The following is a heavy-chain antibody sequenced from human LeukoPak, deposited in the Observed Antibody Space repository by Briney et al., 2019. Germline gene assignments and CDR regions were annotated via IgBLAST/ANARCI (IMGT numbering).Heavy chain of an antibody. CDR2: IYYSGST. CDR3: ARGWYSYGRHFDY. Sequence: SETLSLTCTVSGGSISSSSYYWGWIRQPPGKGLEWIGSIYYSGSTYYNPSLKSRVTISVDTSKNQFSLKLSSVTAADTAVYYCARGWYSYGRHFDYWGQGTLVTVSS. CDR1: GGSISSSSYY. V-gene: IGHV4-39*01. J-gene: IGHJ4*02. D-gene: IGHD5-18*01.